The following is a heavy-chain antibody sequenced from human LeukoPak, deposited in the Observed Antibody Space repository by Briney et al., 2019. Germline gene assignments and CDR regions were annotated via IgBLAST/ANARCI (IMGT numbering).Heavy chain of an antibody. CDR2: IYSGGST. V-gene: IGHV3-53*01. CDR3: ARDWDGYNRFDY. Sequence: GGSLRLSCAASGLTVSSNYMSWVRQAPGKGLEWVSVIYSGGSTYYAESVKGRFTISRDNSKNTLYLQMKSLRAEDTAVYYCARDWDGYNRFDYWGQGTLVTVSS. D-gene: IGHD5-24*01. CDR1: GLTVSSNY. J-gene: IGHJ4*02.